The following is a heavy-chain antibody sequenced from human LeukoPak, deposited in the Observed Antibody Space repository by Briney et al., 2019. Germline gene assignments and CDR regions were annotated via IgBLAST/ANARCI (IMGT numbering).Heavy chain of an antibody. Sequence: YPGGSLRLSCAASGFTFSSYSMNWVRQAPGKGLEWVSSISSSSSYIYYADSVKGRFTISRDNSKNTLYLQMNSLRAEDTAVYYCAKRFQDYENGPGWFDPWGQGTLVTVSS. J-gene: IGHJ5*02. D-gene: IGHD4-17*01. CDR1: GFTFSSYS. CDR2: ISSSSSYI. CDR3: AKRFQDYENGPGWFDP. V-gene: IGHV3-21*04.